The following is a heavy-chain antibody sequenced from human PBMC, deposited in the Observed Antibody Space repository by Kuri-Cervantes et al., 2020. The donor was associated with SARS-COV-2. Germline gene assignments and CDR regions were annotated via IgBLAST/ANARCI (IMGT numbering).Heavy chain of an antibody. J-gene: IGHJ4*02. CDR1: GFTFSSYG. CDR3: ARVSCSNTSCYADY. Sequence: GGSLRLSCAASGFTFSSYGMHWVRQAPGKGLEWVAVISYDGSNKYYADSVKGRFTISRDNAKNSLYLQMNSLRAEDTAVYYCARVSCSNTSCYADYWGQGTLVTVSS. D-gene: IGHD2-2*01. CDR2: ISYDGSNK. V-gene: IGHV3-30*03.